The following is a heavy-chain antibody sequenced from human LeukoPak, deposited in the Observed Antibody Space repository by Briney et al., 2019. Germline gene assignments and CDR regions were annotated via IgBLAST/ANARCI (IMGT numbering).Heavy chain of an antibody. Sequence: SETLSLTCTVSGGPISSSSYYWGWIRQPPGKGLEWIGSIYYSGSTYYNPSLKSRVTISVDTSKNQFSLKLSSVTAADTAVYYCARVGRYSYGSNWFDPWGQGTLVTVSS. J-gene: IGHJ5*02. CDR2: IYYSGST. V-gene: IGHV4-39*07. CDR1: GGPISSSSYY. CDR3: ARVGRYSYGSNWFDP. D-gene: IGHD5-18*01.